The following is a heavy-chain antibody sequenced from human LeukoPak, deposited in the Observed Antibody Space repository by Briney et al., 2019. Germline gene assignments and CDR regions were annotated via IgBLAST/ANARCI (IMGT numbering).Heavy chain of an antibody. J-gene: IGHJ4*02. CDR2: ISYDGSNK. Sequence: GGSLRLSCAASGFTFSSYWMHWVRQAPGKGLEWVAVISYDGSNKYYADSVKGRFTISRDNSKNTLYLQMNSLRAEDTAVYYCARGRGSYSPADFDYWGQGTLVTVSS. CDR3: ARGRGSYSPADFDY. V-gene: IGHV3-30-3*01. CDR1: GFTFSSYW. D-gene: IGHD1-26*01.